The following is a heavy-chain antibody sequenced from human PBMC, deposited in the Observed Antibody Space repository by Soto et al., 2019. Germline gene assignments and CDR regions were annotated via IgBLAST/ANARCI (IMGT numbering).Heavy chain of an antibody. CDR3: ARVIGGYDAFDI. CDR2: IYYSGNT. Sequence: SETLSLTCTVSGGSISNYCWNWIRQPPGKGLEWIGYIYYSGNTKYNPSLKSRVTISVDTSKTQFSLKLTSVTAADTAIYYCARVIGGYDAFDIWGQGTMVTVSS. V-gene: IGHV4-59*08. J-gene: IGHJ3*02. CDR1: GGSISNYC. D-gene: IGHD2-21*01.